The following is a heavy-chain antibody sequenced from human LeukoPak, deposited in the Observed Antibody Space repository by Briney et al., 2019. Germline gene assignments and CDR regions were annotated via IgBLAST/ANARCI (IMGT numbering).Heavy chain of an antibody. V-gene: IGHV4-38-2*01. Sequence: SETLSLTCAVSGYSISSGYYWGWIRQPPGKRLEWIGSIYHSGSTYYNPSLKSRVTISVDTSKNQFSLKLSSVTAADTAVYYCARHPTYYYDSSGYHFDYWGQGTLVTVSS. CDR1: GYSISSGYY. CDR2: IYHSGST. J-gene: IGHJ4*02. D-gene: IGHD3-22*01. CDR3: ARHPTYYYDSSGYHFDY.